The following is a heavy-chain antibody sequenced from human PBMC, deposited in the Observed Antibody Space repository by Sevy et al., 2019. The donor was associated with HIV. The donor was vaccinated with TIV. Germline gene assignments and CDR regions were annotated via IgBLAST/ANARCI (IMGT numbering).Heavy chain of an antibody. J-gene: IGHJ2*01. Sequence: GGSLRLSCAASGFTFSSYWMSWVRQAPGKGLEWLATINLDGSETFYVDSVKGRFTISRHNPRKSVYLQMTSLSAEDTAVYYCATPRASGWYEGTGGYFDLWGRGTLVTVSS. V-gene: IGHV3-7*01. D-gene: IGHD6-19*01. CDR1: GFTFSSYW. CDR2: INLDGSET. CDR3: ATPRASGWYEGTGGYFDL.